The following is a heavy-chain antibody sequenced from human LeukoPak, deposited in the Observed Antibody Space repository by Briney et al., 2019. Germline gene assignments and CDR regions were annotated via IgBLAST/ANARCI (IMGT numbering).Heavy chain of an antibody. V-gene: IGHV3-11*04. Sequence: PGGSLRLSCEASGFSFSNYFMSWIRQAPGKGLEWVSYITNSGRSTNYADAVKGRFTISRDNAKKSVYLEMTDLRAEDTAVYYCAREASGNYHVFDSWGQGTLVTVSP. CDR2: ITNSGRST. J-gene: IGHJ4*02. CDR3: AREASGNYHVFDS. CDR1: GFSFSNYF. D-gene: IGHD1-26*01.